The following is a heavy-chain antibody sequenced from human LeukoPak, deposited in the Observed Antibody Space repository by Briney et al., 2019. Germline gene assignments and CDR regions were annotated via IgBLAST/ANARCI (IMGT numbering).Heavy chain of an antibody. CDR2: ISYDGSNE. Sequence: GGSLRLSCAASGFTFSSYVMHWVRQAPGKGLEWVAIISYDGSNEYYADSVKGRFTISRDNSKNTLYLQMNSLRAEDTAVYYCAKGPLVRGGDYWGQGTPVTVSS. CDR3: AKGPLVRGGDY. J-gene: IGHJ4*02. V-gene: IGHV3-30*04. CDR1: GFTFSSYV. D-gene: IGHD3-10*01.